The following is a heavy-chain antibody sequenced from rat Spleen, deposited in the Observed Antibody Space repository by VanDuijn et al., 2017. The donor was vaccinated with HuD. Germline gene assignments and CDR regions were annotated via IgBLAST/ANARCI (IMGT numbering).Heavy chain of an antibody. CDR2: IIYDGSST. D-gene: IGHD1-11*01. V-gene: IGHV5S10*01. J-gene: IGHJ3*01. CDR1: GFTFSDYN. Sequence: EVQLVESGGGLVQPGRSLKLSCAASGFTFSDYNMAWVRQAPKKGLEWVATIIYDGSSTYYRDSVKGRFTISRDNAKSTLYLQMDSLRSEDTATYYCARRWNYGGFAYWGQGTLVTVSS. CDR3: ARRWNYGGFAY.